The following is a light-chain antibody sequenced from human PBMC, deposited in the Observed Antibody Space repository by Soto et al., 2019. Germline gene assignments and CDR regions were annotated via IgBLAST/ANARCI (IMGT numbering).Light chain of an antibody. J-gene: IGKJ4*01. CDR3: QQYNNWPLT. Sequence: IVLTQSPGTLSLSPGERATLSCRASQSVSSRHLAWYQQKPGQAPRLLIYGASTRATGIPARFSGSGSGTEFTLTISSLQSEDFAVYYCQQYNNWPLTFGGGTKVDIK. CDR1: QSVSSRH. CDR2: GAS. V-gene: IGKV3-15*01.